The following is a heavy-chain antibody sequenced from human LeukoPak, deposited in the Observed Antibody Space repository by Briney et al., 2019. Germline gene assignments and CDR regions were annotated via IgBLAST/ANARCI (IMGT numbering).Heavy chain of an antibody. CDR1: GGSISTYY. CDR2: IYYSGGI. V-gene: IGHV4-59*08. CDR3: ARSRGYSYGTTFLDY. Sequence: PSETLSLTCTVSGGSISTYYWSWIRQPPGKGLEWIGYIYYSGGINYNPSLKSRVTISVDTSKNQFSLKLSSVTAADTAVYYCARSRGYSYGTTFLDYWGQGTLVTVSS. J-gene: IGHJ4*02. D-gene: IGHD5-18*01.